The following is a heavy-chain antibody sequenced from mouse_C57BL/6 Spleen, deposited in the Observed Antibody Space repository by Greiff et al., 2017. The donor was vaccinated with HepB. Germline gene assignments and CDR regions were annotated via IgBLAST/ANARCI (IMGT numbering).Heavy chain of an antibody. V-gene: IGHV1-53*01. CDR1: GYTFTSYW. Sequence: QVQLKQSGTELVKPGASVKLSCKASGYTFTSYWMHWVKQRPGQGLEWIGYINPSNGGTNYTEKFKSKATLTVDKSSSTAYMQLSSLTSEDSAVYYGATSGDIYYDYYGREYYYAMDYWGQGTSVTVSS. CDR3: ATSGDIYYDYYGREYYYAMDY. CDR2: INPSNGGT. J-gene: IGHJ4*01. D-gene: IGHD2-4*01.